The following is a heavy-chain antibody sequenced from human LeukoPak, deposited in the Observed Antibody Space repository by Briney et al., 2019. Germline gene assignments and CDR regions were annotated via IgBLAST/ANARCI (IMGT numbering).Heavy chain of an antibody. V-gene: IGHV4-30-2*01. J-gene: IGHJ3*02. CDR3: AREHNWNGRTWLIDAFDI. CDR2: IYHSGST. D-gene: IGHD1-1*01. Sequence: PSETLSLTCTVSGGSISSGGYYWSWIRQPPGKGLEWIGYIYHSGSTYYNPSLKSRVTISVDRSKNQFSLKLSSVTAADTAVYYCAREHNWNGRTWLIDAFDIWGQGTMVTVSS. CDR1: GGSISSGGYY.